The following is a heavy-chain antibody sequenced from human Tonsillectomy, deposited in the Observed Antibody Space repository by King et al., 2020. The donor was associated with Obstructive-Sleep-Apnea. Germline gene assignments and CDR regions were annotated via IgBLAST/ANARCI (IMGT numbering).Heavy chain of an antibody. CDR3: ARTRTHYSGSAPTYFDY. V-gene: IGHV4-30-4*01. J-gene: IGHJ4*02. Sequence: QLQESGPGLVKPSQTLSLTCTVSGGSISSGDYYWTWIRQPPGKGLEWIGYIYYSGSTYYNPSLKSRVTMSVNTSKNQFSLRLTSVTAADTAVYYCARTRTHYSGSAPTYFDYWGQGTLVTVSS. D-gene: IGHD3-10*01. CDR1: GGSISSGDYY. CDR2: IYYSGST.